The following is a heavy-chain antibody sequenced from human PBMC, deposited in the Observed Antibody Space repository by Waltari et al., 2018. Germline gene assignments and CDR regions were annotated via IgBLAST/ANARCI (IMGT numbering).Heavy chain of an antibody. D-gene: IGHD3-9*01. Sequence: VELLDSGGGLVQPGGSLSLSCKNSGFTFSGNAMGWVRQDPGKGLECVSGIGSDLNTHYADSVKGRFTISRDNSKNTLYLQMNSLRAEDTALYYCVKDIFRWAFDIWGQGTMVTVSS. J-gene: IGHJ3*02. V-gene: IGHV3-23*01. CDR1: GFTFSGNA. CDR2: IGSDLNT. CDR3: VKDIFRWAFDI.